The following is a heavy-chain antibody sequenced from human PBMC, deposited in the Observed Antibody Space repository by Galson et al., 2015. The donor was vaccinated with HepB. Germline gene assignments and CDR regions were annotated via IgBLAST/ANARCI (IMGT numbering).Heavy chain of an antibody. Sequence: LRLSCAASGFTFDDYGMSWVRQAPGKGLEWVSGINWNGGSTGYADSVKGRFTISRDNAKNSLYLQMNSLRAEDTALYHCARERYSSGRGTHAFDIWGQGTMVTVSS. V-gene: IGHV3-20*01. D-gene: IGHD3-22*01. CDR3: ARERYSSGRGTHAFDI. J-gene: IGHJ3*02. CDR1: GFTFDDYG. CDR2: INWNGGST.